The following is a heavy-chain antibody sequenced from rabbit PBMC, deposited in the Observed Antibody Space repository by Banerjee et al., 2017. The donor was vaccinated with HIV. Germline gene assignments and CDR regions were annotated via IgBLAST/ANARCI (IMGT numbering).Heavy chain of an antibody. V-gene: IGHV1S40*01. J-gene: IGHJ4*01. CDR2: INTGSGST. Sequence: QSLEESGGGLVKPGASLTLTCTASGFSFSSSYYMCWVRQAPGKGLEWIGCINTGSGSTYYASWAKGRFTISKTSSTTVTLQMTSLTAADTATYFCARDLGGTSDLWGPGPLVTVS. CDR3: ARDLGGTSDL. D-gene: IGHD8-1*01. CDR1: GFSFSSSYY.